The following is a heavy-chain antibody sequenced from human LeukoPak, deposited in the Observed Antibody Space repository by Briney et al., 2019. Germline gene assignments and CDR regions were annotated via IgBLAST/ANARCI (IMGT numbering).Heavy chain of an antibody. D-gene: IGHD2-2*01. V-gene: IGHV3-30-3*01. CDR3: ARDLSSGGYCGSTSCYGFDY. J-gene: IGHJ4*02. CDR2: ISYDGSNK. Sequence: GRSLRLSCAASGFTFSSYAMHWVRQAPGKGLEWVAVISYDGSNKYYADSVKGRLTISRDNSKNTLYLQMNSLRAEDTAVYYCARDLSSGGYCGSTSCYGFDYWGQGTLVTVSS. CDR1: GFTFSSYA.